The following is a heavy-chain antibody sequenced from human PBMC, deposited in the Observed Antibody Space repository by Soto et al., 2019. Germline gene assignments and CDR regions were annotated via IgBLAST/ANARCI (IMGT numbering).Heavy chain of an antibody. D-gene: IGHD6-19*01. J-gene: IGHJ4*02. V-gene: IGHV3-23*01. CDR1: GYTFSSYA. Sequence: GGSLRLSCPASGYTFSSYAMSWVSQAPGKGLEWVSAISGSGGSTYYADSVKGRFTISRDDADNSLYLQMNSLRVEDTAVYYCARDRLARGIPVAGRIDYWGQGALVTVSS. CDR3: ARDRLARGIPVAGRIDY. CDR2: ISGSGGST.